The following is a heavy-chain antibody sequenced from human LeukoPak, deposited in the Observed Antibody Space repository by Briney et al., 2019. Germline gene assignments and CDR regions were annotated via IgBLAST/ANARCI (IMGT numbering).Heavy chain of an antibody. V-gene: IGHV3-9*01. CDR3: AKDIGRGQQWLVLDYYYYGMDV. Sequence: GGSLRLSCAASGFTFDDYAMHWVRQAPGKGLEWVSGISWNSGSIGYADSVKGRFTISRDNAKNSLYLQMNSLRAEDTALYYCAKDIGRGQQWLVLDYYYYGMDVWGQGTTVTVSS. CDR1: GFTFDDYA. J-gene: IGHJ6*02. CDR2: ISWNSGSI. D-gene: IGHD6-19*01.